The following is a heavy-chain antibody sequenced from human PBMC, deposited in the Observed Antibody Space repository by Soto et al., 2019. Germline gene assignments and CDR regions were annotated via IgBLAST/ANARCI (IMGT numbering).Heavy chain of an antibody. CDR1: GFTFSSYS. Sequence: EVQLVESGGGLVQPGGSLRLSCAASGFTFSSYSMNWVRQAPGKGLEWVSYISSSTSTIYYADSVKGRFTISRDNAKNSLYLQMNSLRAEDTAVYHCAREGSSSWYSFDYWGQGTLVTVSS. CDR3: AREGSSSWYSFDY. D-gene: IGHD6-13*01. J-gene: IGHJ4*02. CDR2: ISSSTSTI. V-gene: IGHV3-48*01.